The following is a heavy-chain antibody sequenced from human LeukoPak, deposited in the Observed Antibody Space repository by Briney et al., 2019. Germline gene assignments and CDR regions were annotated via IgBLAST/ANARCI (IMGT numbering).Heavy chain of an antibody. CDR2: INNDGSSI. J-gene: IGHJ4*02. V-gene: IGHV3-74*01. D-gene: IGHD6-19*01. CDR3: AKNQGQWLVPVDY. CDR1: GFTFSFYW. Sequence: GGSLRLSCASSGFTFSFYWMHWVRQAPGKGLVWVSRINNDGSSISYAGSVKGRFTISRDNAKNTLYLQMNNLRAEDTALYYCAKNQGQWLVPVDYWGQGTLVTVSS.